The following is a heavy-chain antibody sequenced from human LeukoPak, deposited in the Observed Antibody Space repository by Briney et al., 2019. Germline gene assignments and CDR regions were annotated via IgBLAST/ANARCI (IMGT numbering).Heavy chain of an antibody. CDR3: PKDGAQYSSGPECDP. V-gene: IGHV3-23*01. CDR1: GLHFSGTA. D-gene: IGHD6-19*01. Sequence: GGSLRLSCAASGLHFSGTAMSWVRQAPGKGLEWVSAISHDGMNAYYADSVKGRFTISRDNSKKTVSLEMSSLTAAGTGVYYWPKDGAQYSSGPECDPRGQGALVTVSP. CDR2: ISHDGMNA. J-gene: IGHJ5*02.